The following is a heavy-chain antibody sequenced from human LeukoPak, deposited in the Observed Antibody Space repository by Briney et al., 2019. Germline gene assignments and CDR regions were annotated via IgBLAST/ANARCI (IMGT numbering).Heavy chain of an antibody. V-gene: IGHV4-39*01. CDR1: GGSISSSSYY. Sequence: PSETLSLTCTVSGGSISSSSYYWGWIRQPPGKGLEWIGSIYYSGSTYYNPSLKSRVTISVDTSKNQFSLKLSSVTAADTAVYYCARRWAARRWFDPWGQGTLVTVSS. CDR3: ARRWAARRWFDP. CDR2: IYYSGST. J-gene: IGHJ5*02. D-gene: IGHD6-6*01.